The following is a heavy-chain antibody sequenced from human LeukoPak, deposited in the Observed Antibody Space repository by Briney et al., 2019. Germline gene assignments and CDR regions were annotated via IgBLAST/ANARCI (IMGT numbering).Heavy chain of an antibody. CDR2: ISYDGSNK. Sequence: PGGSLRLSCAASGFTFSSYAMHWVRQAPGKGLEWVAVISYDGSNKYYADSVKGRFTISRDDSKNTLYLQMNSLRAEDTAVYYCARAEGNTGWYYYYGMDVWGQGTTVTVSS. D-gene: IGHD4-23*01. V-gene: IGHV3-30-3*01. CDR1: GFTFSSYA. CDR3: ARAEGNTGWYYYYGMDV. J-gene: IGHJ6*02.